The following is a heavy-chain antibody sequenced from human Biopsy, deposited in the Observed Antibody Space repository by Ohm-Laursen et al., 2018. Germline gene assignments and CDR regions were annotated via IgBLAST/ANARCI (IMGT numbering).Heavy chain of an antibody. CDR2: ISNDGDIK. J-gene: IGHJ4*02. CDR1: GFTFSSYE. Sequence: SLRLSCAASGFTFSSYEMNWVRQAPGKGLEWVSLISNDGDIKYSADSMEGRFTISRDNSRNTLFLQMNSLKAEDTAVYYCAKDRFPYTSGYSSVFEYWGQGTLVTVSS. D-gene: IGHD3-22*01. CDR3: AKDRFPYTSGYSSVFEY. V-gene: IGHV3-30*18.